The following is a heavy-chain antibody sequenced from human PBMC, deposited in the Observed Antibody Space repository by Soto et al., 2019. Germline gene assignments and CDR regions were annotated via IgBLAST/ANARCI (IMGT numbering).Heavy chain of an antibody. Sequence: EVQLVESGGGLVQPGGSLRLSCAASGFTFSSYSMNWVRQAPGKGLEWVSYSSSSSSTIYYADSVKGRFTISRDNAKNSLYLQMNSLRDEDTAVYNCAREGGGYCSGGSCARDAFDLWGQGTMVTVSS. CDR1: GFTFSSYS. CDR2: SSSSSSTI. CDR3: AREGGGYCSGGSCARDAFDL. V-gene: IGHV3-48*02. D-gene: IGHD2-15*01. J-gene: IGHJ3*01.